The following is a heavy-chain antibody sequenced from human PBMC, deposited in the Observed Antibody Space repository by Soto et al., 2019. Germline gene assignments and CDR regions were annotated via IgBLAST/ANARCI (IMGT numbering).Heavy chain of an antibody. CDR1: GFTFSSYE. Sequence: PGGSLRLSCAASGFTFSSYEMNWVRQAPGKGLEWVSYISSSGSTIYYADSVKGRFTISRDNAKNSLYLQMNSLRAEDTAVYYCAREGGPVSSFDYWGQGTLVTVSS. CDR2: ISSSGSTI. CDR3: AREGGPVSSFDY. V-gene: IGHV3-48*03. J-gene: IGHJ4*02. D-gene: IGHD3-16*01.